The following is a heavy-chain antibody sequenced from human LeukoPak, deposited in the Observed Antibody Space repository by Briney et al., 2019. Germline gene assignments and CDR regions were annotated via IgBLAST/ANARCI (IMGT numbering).Heavy chain of an antibody. CDR1: GGSISSYY. V-gene: IGHV4-34*01. CDR2: INHSGST. Sequence: SETLSLTCTVSGGSISSYYWSWIRQPPGKGLEWIGEINHSGSTNFNPSLKSRVTMSVDTSKNQFSLKLSSVTAADTAVYYCARGGITIGYYYYGMDVWGQGTTVTVSS. D-gene: IGHD3-10*01. J-gene: IGHJ6*02. CDR3: ARGGITIGYYYYGMDV.